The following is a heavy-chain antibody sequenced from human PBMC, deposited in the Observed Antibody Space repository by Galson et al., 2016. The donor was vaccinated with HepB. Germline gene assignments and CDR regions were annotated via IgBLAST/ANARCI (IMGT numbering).Heavy chain of an antibody. V-gene: IGHV1-8*02. CDR2: ISGYTGDT. J-gene: IGHJ4*02. CDR1: GYTFTSHG. Sequence: SVKVSCKASGYTFTSHGISWVRQAPGQGLEWLGWISGYTGDTGYAQKFQGRVTMTRNTSISTAYMELSSLRSEDTAVYYCAKGIDYWGQGTLVTVSS. CDR3: AKGIDY.